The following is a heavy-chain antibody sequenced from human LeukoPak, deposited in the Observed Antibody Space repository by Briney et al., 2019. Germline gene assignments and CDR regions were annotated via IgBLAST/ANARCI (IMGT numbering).Heavy chain of an antibody. J-gene: IGHJ5*02. V-gene: IGHV4-39*07. CDR3: ARAVVPAAVWFDP. D-gene: IGHD2-2*01. CDR2: IYYSGTT. Sequence: SETLSLTCTVSGGSISSLTYYWGWIRQPPGRGLEWIAGIYYSGTTYYSPSLKSRVTISVNRSNNQFSLKLSSVTAADTAVYYCARAVVPAAVWFDPWGQGTLVTVSS. CDR1: GGSISSLTYY.